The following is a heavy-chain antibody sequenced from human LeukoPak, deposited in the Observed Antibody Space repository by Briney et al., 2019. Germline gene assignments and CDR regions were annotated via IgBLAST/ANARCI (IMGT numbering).Heavy chain of an antibody. CDR2: ISGITGST. V-gene: IGHV3-23*01. J-gene: IGHJ4*02. D-gene: IGHD2-15*01. Sequence: GGSLRLSCAASGFTLSSYAMNWGRRAPGKGLEWLSAISGITGSTYYADSLQGRFTISRDNSKNTLYLQMNSLPAAGTAVYYCAKEGGSSRHMSVGRFDYCGQGTLVTVSS. CDR3: AKEGGSSRHMSVGRFDY. CDR1: GFTLSSYA.